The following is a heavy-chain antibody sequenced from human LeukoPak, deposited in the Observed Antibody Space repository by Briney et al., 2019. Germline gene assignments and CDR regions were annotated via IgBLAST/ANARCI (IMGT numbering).Heavy chain of an antibody. D-gene: IGHD3-10*01. V-gene: IGHV4-38-2*01. CDR3: ARTRYYYGSGSSYFDY. J-gene: IGHJ4*02. CDR2: IYHSGST. Sequence: SETLSLTCAVSGYSISSGYYWGWIRQPPGKGLVWIGSIYHSGSTYYNPSLKSRVTISVDTSKNQFSLKLSSVTAADTAVYYCARTRYYYGSGSSYFDYWGQGTLVTVSS. CDR1: GYSISSGYY.